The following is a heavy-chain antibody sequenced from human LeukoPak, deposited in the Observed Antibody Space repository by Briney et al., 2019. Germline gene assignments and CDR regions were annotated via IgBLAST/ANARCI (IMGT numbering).Heavy chain of an antibody. V-gene: IGHV3-21*01. J-gene: IGHJ3*02. Sequence: GGSLRLSCAASGFAFSGDNMNWVSQAPGKGLEWVSFIDAGGSYIRYADSVKGRFTISRDNAKNSLFLQMNSLRAEDTAMYFCARDQAIDIRAYDIWGQGTMVTVSS. CDR2: IDAGGSYI. CDR1: GFAFSGDN. D-gene: IGHD5-12*01. CDR3: ARDQAIDIRAYDI.